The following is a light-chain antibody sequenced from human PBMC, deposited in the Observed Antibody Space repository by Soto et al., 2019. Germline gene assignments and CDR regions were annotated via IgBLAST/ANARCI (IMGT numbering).Light chain of an antibody. CDR2: GAS. CDR3: QQYGSSPIT. CDR1: QSVSSSY. J-gene: IGKJ4*01. Sequence: EIVLTQSPGTLSLSPGERATLSCRASQSVSSSYLAWYQQKPGQAPRLLIYGASNRATGIPDRFSGSGSGTDLTLTISSQEAEDFAVYYCQQYGSSPITFGGGTKVEIK. V-gene: IGKV3-20*01.